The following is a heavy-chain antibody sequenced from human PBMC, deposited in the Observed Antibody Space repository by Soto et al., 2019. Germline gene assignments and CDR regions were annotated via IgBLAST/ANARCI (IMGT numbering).Heavy chain of an antibody. D-gene: IGHD3-22*01. CDR1: GFTFSNAW. CDR3: TTDLLYYYDSSGYSTFGY. CDR2: IKSKTDGGTT. J-gene: IGHJ4*02. V-gene: IGHV3-15*07. Sequence: GGSLRLSCAASGFTFSNAWMNWVRQAPGKGLEGVGRIKSKTDGGTTDYAAPVKGRFTISRDDSKNTLYLQMNSLKTEDTAVYYCTTDLLYYYDSSGYSTFGYWGQGTLVTVSS.